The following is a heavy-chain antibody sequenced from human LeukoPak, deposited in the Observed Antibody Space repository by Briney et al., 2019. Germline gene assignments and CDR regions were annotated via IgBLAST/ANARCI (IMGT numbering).Heavy chain of an antibody. CDR1: GFTFSSYW. J-gene: IGHJ6*03. D-gene: IGHD2/OR15-2a*01. Sequence: GGSLRLSCAASGFTFSSYWMHSVRHAPGRGLVWVSRINSDGSSTTYADSVKGRFTISRDNSKNALYLQMNSLRAEDTAVYYCAKDYFAVRGANYYYYMDVWGKGTTVTISS. CDR3: AKDYFAVRGANYYYYMDV. V-gene: IGHV3-74*01. CDR2: INSDGSST.